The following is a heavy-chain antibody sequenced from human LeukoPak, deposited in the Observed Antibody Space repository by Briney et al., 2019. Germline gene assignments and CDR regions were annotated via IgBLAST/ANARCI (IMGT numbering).Heavy chain of an antibody. CDR1: GGSISSYH. D-gene: IGHD2/OR15-2a*01. CDR2: IHDSGST. J-gene: IGHJ4*02. CDR3: ARDSSTSQGDY. V-gene: IGHV4-59*12. Sequence: PSETLSLTCTVSGGSISSYHWSWIRQPPGKALEWIGYIHDSGSTNYNPSLKSRVTMSVDTSKNQFSLKLSSVTAADTAVYYCARDSSTSQGDYWGQGTLVTVSS.